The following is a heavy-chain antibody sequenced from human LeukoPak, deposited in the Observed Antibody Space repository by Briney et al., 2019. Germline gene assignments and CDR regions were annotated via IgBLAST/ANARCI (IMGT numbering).Heavy chain of an antibody. CDR1: GDSISSSNYY. CDR2: INHSGST. CDR3: ARGGSYDFWSGYEKYFDY. V-gene: IGHV4-39*07. D-gene: IGHD3-3*01. J-gene: IGHJ4*02. Sequence: TSETLSLTCTVSGDSISSSNYYWSWIRQPPGKGLEWIGEINHSGSTNYNPSLKSRVTISVDTSKNQFSLKLSSVTAADTAVYYCARGGSYDFWSGYEKYFDYWGQGTLVTVSS.